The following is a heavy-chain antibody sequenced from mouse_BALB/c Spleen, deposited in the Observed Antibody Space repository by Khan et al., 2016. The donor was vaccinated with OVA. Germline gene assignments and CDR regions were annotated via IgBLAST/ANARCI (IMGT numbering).Heavy chain of an antibody. V-gene: IGHV3-2*02. Sequence: EVQLQESGPGLVKPSQSLSLTCTVTGYSITSGYGWNWIRQFPGNNLEWMGYISYSGSTNYNPSLKSRISITRDTSKNQFFLQLNSVTTEDTATCYCARTARIKYWGQGTTLTGSS. CDR2: ISYSGST. J-gene: IGHJ2*01. CDR1: GYSITSGYG. CDR3: ARTARIKY. D-gene: IGHD1-2*01.